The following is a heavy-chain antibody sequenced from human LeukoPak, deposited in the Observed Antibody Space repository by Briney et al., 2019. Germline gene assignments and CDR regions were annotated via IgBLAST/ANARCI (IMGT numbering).Heavy chain of an antibody. V-gene: IGHV4-34*01. Sequence: PSETLSLTCAVYGGSFSGYYWSWIRQPPGKGLEWIGEINHSGSTNYNPSLKSRVTISVDTSKSQFSLKLSSVTAADTAVYYCARSNYDFWSGYSGKSTFDYWGQGTLVTVSS. D-gene: IGHD3-3*01. CDR3: ARSNYDFWSGYSGKSTFDY. J-gene: IGHJ4*02. CDR2: INHSGST. CDR1: GGSFSGYY.